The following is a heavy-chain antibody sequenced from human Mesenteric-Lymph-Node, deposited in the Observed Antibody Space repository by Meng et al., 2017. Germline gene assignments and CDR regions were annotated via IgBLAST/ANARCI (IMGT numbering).Heavy chain of an antibody. CDR1: GFTFSSYW. V-gene: IGHV3-7*01. CDR2: IKQDGSEK. J-gene: IGHJ1*01. CDR3: ARGSGYHTTEYFQH. Sequence: GESLKISCAASGFTFSSYWMSWVRQAPGKGLEWVANIKQDGSEKYYVDSVKGRFTISRDNAKNSLYLQMNSLRAEDTAVFYCARGSGYHTTEYFQHWGQGTLVTVSS. D-gene: IGHD3-22*01.